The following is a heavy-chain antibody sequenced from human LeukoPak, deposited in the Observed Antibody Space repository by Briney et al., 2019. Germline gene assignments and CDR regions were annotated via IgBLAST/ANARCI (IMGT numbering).Heavy chain of an antibody. V-gene: IGHV1-18*01. CDR1: GYTFTSYG. Sequence: ASVKVSCKASGYTFTSYGISWVRQAPGQGLEWMGWISAYNGNTNYAQKLQGRVTMTTDTSSSTAYMELRSLRSDDTAVYYCARTHGYGDRYNWFDPWGQGTLVTVSS. CDR3: ARTHGYGDRYNWFDP. D-gene: IGHD4-17*01. CDR2: ISAYNGNT. J-gene: IGHJ5*02.